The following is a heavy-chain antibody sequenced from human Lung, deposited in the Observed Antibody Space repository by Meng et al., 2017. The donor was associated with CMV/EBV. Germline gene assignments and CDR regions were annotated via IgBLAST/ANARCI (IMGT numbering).Heavy chain of an antibody. V-gene: IGHV5-51*01. CDR2: IYPGDSDT. D-gene: IGHD6-6*01. CDR3: ARGVYSSSSNWFDP. Sequence: GGSLRLXXKGSGYSFTSYWIGRVRQMPGKGLEWMGIIYPGDSDTRYSPSFQGQVTISADKSISTAYLQWSSLKASDTAMYYCARGVYSSSSNWFDPWGQGXLVTVSS. CDR1: GYSFTSYW. J-gene: IGHJ5*02.